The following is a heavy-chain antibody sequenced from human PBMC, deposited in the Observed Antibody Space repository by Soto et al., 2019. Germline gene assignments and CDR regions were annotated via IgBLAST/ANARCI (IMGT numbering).Heavy chain of an antibody. D-gene: IGHD3-10*01. CDR3: ARQAVRGVLSAHMDV. CDR2: IYYSGST. V-gene: IGHV4-59*08. Sequence: SETLSLTCTVSGGSISSYYWSWIRQPPGKGLEWIGYIYYSGSTNYNPSLKSRVTISVDTSKNQFSLKLSSVTAADTAVYYCARQAVRGVLSAHMDVWGKGTTVTVSS. J-gene: IGHJ6*04. CDR1: GGSISSYY.